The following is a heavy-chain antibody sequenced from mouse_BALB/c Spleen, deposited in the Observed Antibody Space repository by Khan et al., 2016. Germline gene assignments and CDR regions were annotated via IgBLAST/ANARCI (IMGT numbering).Heavy chain of an antibody. D-gene: IGHD2-4*01. V-gene: IGHV4-1*02. Sequence: EVKLLESGGGLVQPGGSLKLSCAASGFDFSRYWMSWVRQAPGKGLEWIGEINPDSSTINYTPSLKDNFIISRDNAKNTLYLQMSKVRSEDTVLYYDARERKLRNYNDYPHYVDYWGQGTTLTVSS. J-gene: IGHJ2*01. CDR3: ARERKLRNYNDYPHYVDY. CDR1: GFDFSRYW. CDR2: INPDSSTI.